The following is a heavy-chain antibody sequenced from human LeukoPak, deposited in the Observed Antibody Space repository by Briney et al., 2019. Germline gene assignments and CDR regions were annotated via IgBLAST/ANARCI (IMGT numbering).Heavy chain of an antibody. CDR1: GGSISSYY. CDR2: IYYSGST. CDR3: ARRAGSGSYWANDAFDI. V-gene: IGHV4-59*08. J-gene: IGHJ3*02. D-gene: IGHD1-26*01. Sequence: SETLSLTCTVSGGSISSYYWSWIRQPPGKGLEWIGYIYYSGSTNYNPSLKSRVTISVDTSKNQFSLKLSSVTAADTAVYYCARRAGSGSYWANDAFDIWGQGTMVTVSS.